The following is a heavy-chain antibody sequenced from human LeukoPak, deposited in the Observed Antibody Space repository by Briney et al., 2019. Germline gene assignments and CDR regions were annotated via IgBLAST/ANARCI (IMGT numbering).Heavy chain of an antibody. Sequence: SQTLSLTCAISGDSVSSNSAAWNWIRQSPSRGLEWLGRTYYRSKWYNDYAVSVKSRITINPDTSKNQFSLQLNSVTPEDTAVYYCASEKHVDTASLRDPRFDYWGQGTLVTVSS. D-gene: IGHD5-18*01. V-gene: IGHV6-1*01. CDR2: TYYRSKWYN. J-gene: IGHJ4*02. CDR3: ASEKHVDTASLRDPRFDY. CDR1: GDSVSSNSAA.